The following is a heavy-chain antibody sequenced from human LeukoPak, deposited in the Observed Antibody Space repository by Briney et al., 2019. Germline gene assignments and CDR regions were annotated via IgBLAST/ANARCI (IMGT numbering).Heavy chain of an antibody. Sequence: GGSLRLSCAASGFTFSSYWMSWVRQAPGKGLEWVALISYDGTNKYYADSVRGRFTISRDNSKNTLYLQMNSLRVEDTAVYYCAKVGYYDFWSGDLYYFDYWGQGTLVTVSS. CDR2: ISYDGTNK. CDR1: GFTFSSYW. D-gene: IGHD3-3*01. V-gene: IGHV3-30*18. CDR3: AKVGYYDFWSGDLYYFDY. J-gene: IGHJ4*02.